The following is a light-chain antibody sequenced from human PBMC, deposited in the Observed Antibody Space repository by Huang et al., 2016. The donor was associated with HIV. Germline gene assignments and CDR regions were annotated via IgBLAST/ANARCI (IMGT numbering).Light chain of an antibody. Sequence: EKVMTQSSATLSVYPGERATLSCRASQSVSSNLAGYKQKPGKAHRLFMYGASTRATGIPARFSGSGSGTECTLTISSLQSEDFAVYYCQQYNNWPWTFGQGTKVEIK. CDR1: QSVSSN. V-gene: IGKV3-15*01. CDR2: GAS. CDR3: QQYNNWPWT. J-gene: IGKJ1*01.